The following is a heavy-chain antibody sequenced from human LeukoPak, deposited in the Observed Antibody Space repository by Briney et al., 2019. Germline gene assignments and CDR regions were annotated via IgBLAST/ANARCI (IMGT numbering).Heavy chain of an antibody. J-gene: IGHJ4*02. V-gene: IGHV1-46*01. CDR3: AREQRADYGGNPDY. CDR1: GYTFTGYY. Sequence: ASVKVSCKASGYTFTGYYMHWVRQAPGQGLEWMGINNPSGGGTSYAQKFQGRVTMTRDTSTSTVYMELSSLRSEDTAVYYCAREQRADYGGNPDYWGQGTLVTVSS. CDR2: NNPSGGGT. D-gene: IGHD4-23*01.